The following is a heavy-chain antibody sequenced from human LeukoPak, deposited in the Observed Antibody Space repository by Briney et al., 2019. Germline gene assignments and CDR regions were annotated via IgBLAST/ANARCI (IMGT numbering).Heavy chain of an antibody. V-gene: IGHV3-23*01. Sequence: GGSLRLSCAASGFTFSSYAMSWVRQVPGKGLEWVSVISGSGDNTYYADSVKGRFTISRDNSKNMLYLQMNSLRAEDTAVYYCAKALTQIPRLATGLGYWGQGTLVTVSS. J-gene: IGHJ4*02. CDR3: AKALTQIPRLATGLGY. CDR1: GFTFSSYA. D-gene: IGHD2-21*02. CDR2: ISGSGDNT.